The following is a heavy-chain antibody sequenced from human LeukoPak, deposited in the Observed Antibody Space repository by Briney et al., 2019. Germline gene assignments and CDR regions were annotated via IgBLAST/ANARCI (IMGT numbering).Heavy chain of an antibody. V-gene: IGHV3-23*01. CDR3: AKDLVFEY. CDR2: INYNGGKT. Sequence: GGSLRLSCTASGFTLASDAMSWVRQAPGKGLEWVSGINYNGGKTYYADSVKGRFTISRENSKNTVYLQMTSLRAEDTAVYHCAKDLVFEYWDQGTLVSVSS. CDR1: GFTLASDA. J-gene: IGHJ4*02.